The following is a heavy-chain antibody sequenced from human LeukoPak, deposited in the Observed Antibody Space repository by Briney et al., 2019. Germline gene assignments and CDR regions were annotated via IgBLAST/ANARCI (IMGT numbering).Heavy chain of an antibody. D-gene: IGHD2-2*02. CDR3: AKDLCSSTSCYRFDY. J-gene: IGHJ4*02. Sequence: GGSLRLSCEASGFTFSSYAMIWVRQAPGKGLEWVSGISGSGESTYYADSVKGRFTISRDNSKNTLYLQMNSPRAEDTAVYYCAKDLCSSTSCYRFDYWGQGTLVTVSS. CDR1: GFTFSSYA. CDR2: ISGSGEST. V-gene: IGHV3-23*01.